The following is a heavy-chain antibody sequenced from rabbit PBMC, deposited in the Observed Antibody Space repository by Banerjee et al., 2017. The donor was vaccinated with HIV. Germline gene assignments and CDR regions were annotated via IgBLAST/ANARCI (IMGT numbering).Heavy chain of an antibody. CDR2: INTGSSGST. CDR1: GFSFSSSYT. V-gene: IGHV1S45*01. CDR3: ARDLAGVIGWNFNL. D-gene: IGHD4-1*01. J-gene: IGHJ4*01. Sequence: QQQLEESGGDLVKPEASLTLTCTASGFSFSSSYTMCWVRQAPGKGLEWIGCINTGSSGSTYYASWAKGRFTISKTSSTTVTLQMTSLTVADTATYFCARDLAGVIGWNFNLWGPGTLVTVS.